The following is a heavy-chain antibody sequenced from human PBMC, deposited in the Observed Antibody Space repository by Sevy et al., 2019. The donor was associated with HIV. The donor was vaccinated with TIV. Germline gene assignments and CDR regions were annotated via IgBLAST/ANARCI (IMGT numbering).Heavy chain of an antibody. CDR2: IDQDGSDK. D-gene: IGHD3-16*01. J-gene: IGHJ3*02. CDR1: EFIFTGYW. V-gene: IGHV3-7*01. Sequence: GGSLRLSCAASEFIFTGYWMNWGRQAPGKGLEWVANIDQDGSDKRYVNSVRGRFTISRDNANNFLYLQMSSLRADDTAVYYCARAGGWGNINHSNQILDIWGHGTKVTVSS. CDR3: ARAGGWGNINHSNQILDI.